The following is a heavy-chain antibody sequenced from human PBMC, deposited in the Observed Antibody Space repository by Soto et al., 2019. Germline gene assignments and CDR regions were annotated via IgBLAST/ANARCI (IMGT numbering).Heavy chain of an antibody. CDR3: ARGEYQLLPYYYYYGMAV. D-gene: IGHD2-2*01. J-gene: IGHJ6*02. Sequence: QVQLVESGGGVVQPGRSLRLSCAASGFTFSSYAMHWVRQAPGKGLEWVAVISYDGSNKYYADSVKGRFTISRDNSKNTLYLQMNSLRAEDTAVYYCARGEYQLLPYYYYYGMAVWGQGTTVTVSS. CDR2: ISYDGSNK. V-gene: IGHV3-30-3*01. CDR1: GFTFSSYA.